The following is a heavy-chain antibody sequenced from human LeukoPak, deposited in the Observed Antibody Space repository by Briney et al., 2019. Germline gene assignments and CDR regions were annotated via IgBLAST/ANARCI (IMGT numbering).Heavy chain of an antibody. CDR1: GFTFTSSA. D-gene: IGHD6-19*01. Sequence: SVKVSCKASGFTFTSSAVQWVRQARGQRLEWIGWIVVGSGNTNYAQKLQGRVTMTTDTSTSTAYMELRSLRSDDTAVYYCARDRQWLPHDAFDIWGQGTMVTVSS. V-gene: IGHV1-58*01. J-gene: IGHJ3*02. CDR3: ARDRQWLPHDAFDI. CDR2: IVVGSGNT.